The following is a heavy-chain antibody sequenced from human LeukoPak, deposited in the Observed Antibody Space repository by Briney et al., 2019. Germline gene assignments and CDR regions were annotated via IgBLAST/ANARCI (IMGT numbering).Heavy chain of an antibody. V-gene: IGHV3-23*01. D-gene: IGHD1-1*01. CDR2: ISGGGGNT. CDR1: GFTFSRYA. CDR3: ANRLGRNDVPSDY. J-gene: IGHJ4*02. Sequence: GGSLRLSCAASGFTFSRYAMNWVRQAPGKGLEWVSAISGGGGNTYYADSVKGRFTISRDNSKNTLYLQMNSLRAEDTAVYYCANRLGRNDVPSDYWGQRTLVTVSS.